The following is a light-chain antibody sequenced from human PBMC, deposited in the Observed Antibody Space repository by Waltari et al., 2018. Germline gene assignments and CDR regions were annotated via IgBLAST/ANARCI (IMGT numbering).Light chain of an antibody. J-gene: IGLJ1*01. CDR2: DVV. V-gene: IGLV2-14*03. Sequence: SALPQPASVSGSPGQSITISCTGTRSDFSLLYYVSWYQQRPGKVPRLIIYDVVKRPSGVSNRFSGSMSGYTATLTISGLQAEDEADYYCCSYTSSDTYVFGSGTTVTVL. CDR1: RSDFSLLYY. CDR3: CSYTSSDTYV.